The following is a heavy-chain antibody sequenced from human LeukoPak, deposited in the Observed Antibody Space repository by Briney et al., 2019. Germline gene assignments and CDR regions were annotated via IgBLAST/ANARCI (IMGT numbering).Heavy chain of an antibody. J-gene: IGHJ5*02. Sequence: SETLSLTCTVSGGSISSYYWSWIRQPAGKGLEWIGRIYTSGSTNYNPSLKSRVTMSVDTSKNQFSLKLSSVTAADTAVYYCASSQYDFWSGDFDSNWFDPWGQGTLVTVSS. D-gene: IGHD3-3*01. CDR3: ASSQYDFWSGDFDSNWFDP. CDR2: IYTSGST. V-gene: IGHV4-4*07. CDR1: GGSISSYY.